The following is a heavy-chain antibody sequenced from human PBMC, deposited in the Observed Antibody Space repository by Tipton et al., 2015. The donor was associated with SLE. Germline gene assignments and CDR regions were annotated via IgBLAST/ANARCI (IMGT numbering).Heavy chain of an antibody. CDR1: GASISSYY. CDR3: ARATLGIVVVFDY. Sequence: TLSLTCTVSGASISSYYWSWIRQPPGKGLEWIGYIYYTGSANYNPSLKSRVTISLDTSKNQFSLKLSSVTAADTAVYYCARATLGIVVVFDYWGQGTLVTVSS. CDR2: IYYTGSA. D-gene: IGHD3-22*01. V-gene: IGHV4-59*08. J-gene: IGHJ4*02.